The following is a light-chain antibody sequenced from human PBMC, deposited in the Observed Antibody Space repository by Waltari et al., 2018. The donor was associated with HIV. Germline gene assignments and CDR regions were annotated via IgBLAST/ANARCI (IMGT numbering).Light chain of an antibody. V-gene: IGLV2-11*01. J-gene: IGLJ2*01. CDR3: CSYAGSHVV. Sequence: QSALTQPRSVSGSPGQSVTIACTGISSDLGRYNYVSWYQQDPGKAPKLMLFDVNKRPAGVPARFSGSKSGNTASLTISGLQAEDEADYYCCSYAGSHVVFGGGTKVTVL. CDR2: DVN. CDR1: SSDLGRYNY.